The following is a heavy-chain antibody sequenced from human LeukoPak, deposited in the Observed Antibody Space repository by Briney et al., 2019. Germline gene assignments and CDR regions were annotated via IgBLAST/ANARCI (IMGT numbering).Heavy chain of an antibody. V-gene: IGHV4-59*01. D-gene: IGHD3-22*01. Sequence: PSETLSLTCTVSGGSISSYYWSWIRQPPGKGLEWIGYIYYSGSTNYNPSLKSRVTISVDTSKNQFSLKLSSVTAADTAVYYCARAYDSSGPHGGYYYYMDVWGKGTTVTVSS. CDR2: IYYSGST. CDR3: ARAYDSSGPHGGYYYYMDV. CDR1: GGSISSYY. J-gene: IGHJ6*03.